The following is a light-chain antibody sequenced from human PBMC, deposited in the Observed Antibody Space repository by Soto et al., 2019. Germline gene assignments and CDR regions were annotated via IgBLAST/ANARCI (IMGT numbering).Light chain of an antibody. CDR2: YDS. CDR3: QVWDSASDHVV. J-gene: IGLJ2*01. Sequence: SYELTQPPSVSVAPGQTARITCGGNNIGSKSVHWFQQKPGQAPVVVIYYDSDRPSGIPERFSGSNSGNTAILTISRVEAGDEADYYCQVWDSASDHVVFGGGTKLTVL. V-gene: IGLV3-21*04. CDR1: NIGSKS.